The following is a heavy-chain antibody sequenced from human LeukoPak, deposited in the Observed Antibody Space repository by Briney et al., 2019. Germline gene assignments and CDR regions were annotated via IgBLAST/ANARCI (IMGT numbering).Heavy chain of an antibody. D-gene: IGHD3-3*01. CDR3: ARAYDFWSGYYIPYYYYYGMDV. CDR2: INPNSGGT. V-gene: IGHV1-2*06. J-gene: IGHJ6*02. Sequence: ASVKVSCKASGYTFTSYYMHWVRQAPGQGLEWMGRINPNSGGTNYAQKFQGRVTMTRDTSISTAYMELSRLRSDDTAVYYCARAYDFWSGYYIPYYYYYGMDVWGQGTTVTVSS. CDR1: GYTFTSYY.